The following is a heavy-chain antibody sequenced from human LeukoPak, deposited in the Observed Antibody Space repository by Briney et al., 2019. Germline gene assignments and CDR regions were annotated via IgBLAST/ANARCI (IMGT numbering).Heavy chain of an antibody. CDR1: GGSFSGYY. CDR2: INHSGST. V-gene: IGHV4-34*01. J-gene: IGHJ6*02. Sequence: KPSETLSLTCAVYGGSFSGYYWSWIRQPPGKGLEWIGEINHSGSTNYNPSLKSRVTISADTSKNQFSLKLSSVTAADTAVYYCARIAARTPYYYYYGMDVWGQGTTVTVSS. CDR3: ARIAARTPYYYYYGMDV. D-gene: IGHD6-6*01.